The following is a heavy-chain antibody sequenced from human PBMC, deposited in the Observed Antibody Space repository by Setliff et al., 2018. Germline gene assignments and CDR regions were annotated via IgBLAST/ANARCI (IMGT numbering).Heavy chain of an antibody. CDR2: IYYGGST. V-gene: IGHV4-59*12. Sequence: SETLSLTCTVSGGSISDYYWSWIRQAPGKGLEWIGYIYYGGSTNYNPSLNSRLTISVDTSKNQFSLRLTSVTAADTAVYYCARDNRAFGGVIPDYFDYWGQGTLVTVSS. CDR1: GGSISDYY. CDR3: ARDNRAFGGVIPDYFDY. J-gene: IGHJ4*02. D-gene: IGHD3-16*01.